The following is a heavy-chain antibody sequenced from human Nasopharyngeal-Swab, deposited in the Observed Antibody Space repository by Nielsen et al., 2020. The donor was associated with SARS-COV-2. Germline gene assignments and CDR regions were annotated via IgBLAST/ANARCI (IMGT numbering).Heavy chain of an antibody. CDR3: TRLKYYYDSSGYYDGMDV. J-gene: IGHJ6*02. V-gene: IGHV3-73*01. CDR2: IRSKANSYAT. CDR1: GFTCSGSA. Sequence: GGSLRLSCAASGFTCSGSAMHWVRQASGKGLEWVGRIRSKANSYATAYAASVKGRFTISRDDSKNTAYLQMNSLKTEDTAVYYCTRLKYYYDSSGYYDGMDVWGQGTTVTVSS. D-gene: IGHD3-22*01.